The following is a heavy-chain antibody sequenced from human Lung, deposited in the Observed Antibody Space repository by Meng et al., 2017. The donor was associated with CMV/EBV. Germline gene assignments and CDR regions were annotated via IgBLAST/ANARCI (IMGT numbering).Heavy chain of an antibody. V-gene: IGHV6-1*01. CDR1: GDSVSSNSAA. Sequence: QTXSLTXXISGDSVSSNSAAWNWIRQSPSRGLEWLGRTYYRSKWYDDYAMAVKSRVTINPDTSKNQFSLQLNSVTPEDTAVYYCARDYYDSGAYYYTEEYYHGLDVWGQGXTVTVSS. CDR3: ARDYYDSGAYYYTEEYYHGLDV. J-gene: IGHJ6*02. CDR2: TYYRSKWYD. D-gene: IGHD3-22*01.